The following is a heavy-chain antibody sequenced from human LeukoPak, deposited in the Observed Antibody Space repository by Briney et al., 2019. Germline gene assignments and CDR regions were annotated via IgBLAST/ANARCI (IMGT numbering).Heavy chain of an antibody. Sequence: ASVKVSCKASGYTFTGYYMHWVRQAPGQGLEWMGWINPNSGGTNYAQKFQGRVTMTRDTSISTAYMELSRLRSDDTAVYYCARDFSPGSSGWYGAFDYWGQGTLVTVSS. CDR3: ARDFSPGSSGWYGAFDY. V-gene: IGHV1-2*02. CDR1: GYTFTGYY. J-gene: IGHJ4*02. D-gene: IGHD6-19*01. CDR2: INPNSGGT.